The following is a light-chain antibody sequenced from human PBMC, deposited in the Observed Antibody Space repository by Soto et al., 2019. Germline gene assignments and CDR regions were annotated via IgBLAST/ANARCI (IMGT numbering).Light chain of an antibody. CDR1: SSNIGSRT. CDR3: AAWDDRLKGHV. Sequence: QSVLTQTPSASGTPGQRITISCSGSSSNIGSRTVNWYQQFPGTAPKVLIYSNTQRPSGVPDRFSASKSGPTASLAISGLQSEDEADYYCAAWDDRLKGHVFGGGTKLAVL. V-gene: IGLV1-44*01. CDR2: SNT. J-gene: IGLJ2*01.